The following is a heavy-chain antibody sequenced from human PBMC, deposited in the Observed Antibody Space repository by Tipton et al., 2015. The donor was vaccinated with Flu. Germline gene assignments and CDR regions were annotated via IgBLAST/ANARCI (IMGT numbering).Heavy chain of an antibody. CDR1: GDAVASDYY. V-gene: IGHV4-38-2*01. J-gene: IGHJ5*01. CDR2: VSRTGST. D-gene: IGHD4-11*01. Sequence: TLSLTCSVSGDAVASDYYWAWIRQFPGKGLEWIGTVSRTGSTIYNPSLKSRVTISIDTSKNQFSLNMRSVAAADTAVYYCARRDYSNYVSVPKNWFDSWGQGILVTVSS. CDR3: ARRDYSNYVSVPKNWFDS.